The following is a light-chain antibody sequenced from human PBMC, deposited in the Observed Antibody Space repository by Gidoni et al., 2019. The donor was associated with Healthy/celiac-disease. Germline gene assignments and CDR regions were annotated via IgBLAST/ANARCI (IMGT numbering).Light chain of an antibody. V-gene: IGLV3-19*01. Sequence: SSELTQDPAVSVALGQTVRITYQGDSFRNLYASWYQQKPGQAPVVVINGKNNRPSGIPDRFSGSSSGNTASLTITGAQAEDEADYYCNSRDSSGNHAYVFGTGTKVTVL. J-gene: IGLJ1*01. CDR3: NSRDSSGNHAYV. CDR1: SFRNLY. CDR2: GKN.